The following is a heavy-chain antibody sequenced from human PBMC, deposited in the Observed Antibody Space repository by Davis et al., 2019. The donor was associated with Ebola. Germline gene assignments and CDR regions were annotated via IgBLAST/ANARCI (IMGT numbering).Heavy chain of an antibody. CDR3: ASPGYCISTSCYYYYGMDV. V-gene: IGHV4-39*01. J-gene: IGHJ6*02. Sequence: LSCTVSGGSISSSSYYWGWIRQPPGKGLEWLGSIYYSGSTYYNPSLKSRVTISVDTSKNQFSLKLSSVTAADTAVYYCASPGYCISTSCYYYYGMDVWGQGTTVTVSS. D-gene: IGHD2-2*01. CDR1: GGSISSSSYY. CDR2: IYYSGST.